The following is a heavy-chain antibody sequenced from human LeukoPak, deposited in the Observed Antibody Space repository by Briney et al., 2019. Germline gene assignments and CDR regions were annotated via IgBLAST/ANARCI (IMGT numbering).Heavy chain of an antibody. CDR3: AKVHGGRGYSGSYPGYFDY. J-gene: IGHJ4*02. Sequence: GGSLRLSCAASGFTFDDYAMHWVRQAPGKGLEWVSGISWNSGSIGYADSVKGRFTISRDDAKNSLYLQMNSLRAEDTALYYCAKVHGGRGYSGSYPGYFDYWGQGTLVTVSS. CDR2: ISWNSGSI. D-gene: IGHD1-26*01. V-gene: IGHV3-9*01. CDR1: GFTFDDYA.